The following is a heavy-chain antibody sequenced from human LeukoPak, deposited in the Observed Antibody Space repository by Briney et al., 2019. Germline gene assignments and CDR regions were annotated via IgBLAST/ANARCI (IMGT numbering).Heavy chain of an antibody. CDR3: AKADTAMALVELFDY. CDR1: XXXXSXYX. V-gene: IGHV3-23*01. Sequence: GGSXRLSCAXSXXXXSXYXMXWVRQXXXXXXEWXSAXSGSGGSTYYADSVKGRFTISRDNSKNTLYLQMNSLRAEDTAVYYCAKADTAMALVELFDYWGQGTLVTVSS. CDR2: XSGSGGST. D-gene: IGHD5-18*01. J-gene: IGHJ4*02.